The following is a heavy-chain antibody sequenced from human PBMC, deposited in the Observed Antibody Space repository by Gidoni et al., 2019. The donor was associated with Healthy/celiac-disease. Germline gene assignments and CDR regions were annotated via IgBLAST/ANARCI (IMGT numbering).Heavy chain of an antibody. Sequence: QVQLVQSGAEVKKPGASVKVSCKASGYTFTGYYMHWGRQSPGQGLEWMGRINPNSGGTNYAQKFQGRVTMTRDTSISTAYMELSRLRSDDTAVYYCARDWHCSSTSCYVDDYWGQGTLVTVSS. J-gene: IGHJ4*02. V-gene: IGHV1-2*06. CDR1: GYTFTGYY. CDR2: INPNSGGT. D-gene: IGHD2-2*01. CDR3: ARDWHCSSTSCYVDDY.